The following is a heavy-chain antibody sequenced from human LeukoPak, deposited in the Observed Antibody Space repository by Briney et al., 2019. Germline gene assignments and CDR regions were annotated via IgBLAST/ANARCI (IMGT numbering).Heavy chain of an antibody. V-gene: IGHV5-51*01. CDR3: ARLKSASEYGSGSPLLVY. J-gene: IGHJ4*02. CDR1: GYSFTSYW. Sequence: HGESLKISCKGSGYSFTSYWIGWVRQMPGKGLEWMGIIYPGDYDTRYSPSFQGQVTLSADKSISNAYLQWSSPKTSDTALYYCARLKSASEYGSGSPLLVYWGQGTLFTVSS. D-gene: IGHD3-10*01. CDR2: IYPGDYDT.